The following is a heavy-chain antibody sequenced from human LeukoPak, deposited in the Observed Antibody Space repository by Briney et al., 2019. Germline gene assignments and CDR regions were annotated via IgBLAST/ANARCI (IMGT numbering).Heavy chain of an antibody. J-gene: IGHJ6*03. Sequence: GGSLRLSCAASGFTFSSYSMNWVRQAPGKGLEWVSYISSSGSTIYYADSVKGRFTVSRDNAKNPLYLQMNSLRAEDTAVYYCASNLGVRGVINIYYYYYYYMDVWGKGTTVTVSS. CDR2: ISSSGSTI. V-gene: IGHV3-48*04. CDR1: GFTFSSYS. CDR3: ASNLGVRGVINIYYYYYYYMDV. D-gene: IGHD3-10*01.